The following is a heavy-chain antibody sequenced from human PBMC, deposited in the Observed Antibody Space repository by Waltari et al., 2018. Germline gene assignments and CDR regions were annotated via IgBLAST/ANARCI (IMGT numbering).Heavy chain of an antibody. D-gene: IGHD2-21*02. Sequence: QVQLQESGPGLVKPSETLSLTCTVSGASSTNYYWSWVRQPPGKGLEWIGFVHRNGKTTYIPALKSRVTMSVDTPRKQFSVKLSSVTAVDTAVYYCARFCSATNCYWSFDYWGQGLLVTVSS. CDR3: ARFCSATNCYWSFDY. CDR1: GASSTNYY. V-gene: IGHV4-59*01. J-gene: IGHJ4*02. CDR2: VHRNGKT.